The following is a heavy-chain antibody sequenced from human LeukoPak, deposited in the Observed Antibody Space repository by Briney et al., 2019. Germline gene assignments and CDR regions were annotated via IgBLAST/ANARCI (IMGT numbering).Heavy chain of an antibody. CDR2: IYYSGST. V-gene: IGHV4-61*05. J-gene: IGHJ5*02. D-gene: IGHD4-17*01. CDR3: ARSPQGTATTANWLDP. CDR1: DDSIRSSNYY. Sequence: SETLSLTCTVSDDSIRSSNYYWGWIRQPPGKGLAWIGYIYYSGSTNYNPSLKSRVTISVDTSKNQFSLNLISVTAADTAVYYCARSPQGTATTANWLDPWGQGTLVTVSS.